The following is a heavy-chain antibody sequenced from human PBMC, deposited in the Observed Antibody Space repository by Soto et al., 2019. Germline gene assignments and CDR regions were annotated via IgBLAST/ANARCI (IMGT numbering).Heavy chain of an antibody. Sequence: QVQLVESGGGVVQPGRSLRLSCAAAGFTYCTYGIHWVRQAPGKGLEWVAVIWHDGSNKYYADSVKGRFTISRDNSKNSPYLEMNSLRAEDTAVSYCARAAGPFDYWGQGTLVTVSS. CDR1: GFTYCTYG. J-gene: IGHJ4*02. V-gene: IGHV3-33*01. CDR3: ARAAGPFDY. CDR2: IWHDGSNK.